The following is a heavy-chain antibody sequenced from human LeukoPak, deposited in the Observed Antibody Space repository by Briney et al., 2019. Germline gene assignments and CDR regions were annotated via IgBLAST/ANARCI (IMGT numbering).Heavy chain of an antibody. CDR3: ARVRHCSGGSCYYFDY. J-gene: IGHJ4*02. Sequence: PGGSLRLSCAASGFTFNSYAMHWVRQAPGKGLEWVALVSHDGSNKYYADSVKGRFTISRDNSKNTLYLQMNSLRAEDTAVYYCARVRHCSGGSCYYFDYWGQGTLVTVSS. CDR2: VSHDGSNK. CDR1: GFTFNSYA. V-gene: IGHV3-30*04. D-gene: IGHD2-15*01.